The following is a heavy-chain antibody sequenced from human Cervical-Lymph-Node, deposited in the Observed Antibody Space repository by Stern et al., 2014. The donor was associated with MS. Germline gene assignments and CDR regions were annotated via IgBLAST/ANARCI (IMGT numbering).Heavy chain of an antibody. Sequence: VQLVESGAEVKKPGSSVKVSCKSYGDTFSSDAISWVRQAPRQGLEWMGGIVPMTEIPNYGQKFQGSITITADESTSTAYMDLSGLTSDDTAVYYCARGASSWYSDSWGQGTLVIVSP. CDR3: ARGASSWYSDS. D-gene: IGHD6-13*01. CDR1: GDTFSSDA. CDR2: IVPMTEIP. J-gene: IGHJ5*01. V-gene: IGHV1-69*01.